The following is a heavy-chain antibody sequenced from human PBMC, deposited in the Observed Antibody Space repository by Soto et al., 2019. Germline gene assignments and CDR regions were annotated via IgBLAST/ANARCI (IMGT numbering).Heavy chain of an antibody. CDR2: ISAYNGNT. D-gene: IGHD2-21*01. V-gene: IGHV1-18*01. J-gene: IGHJ6*02. Sequence: QVQLVQSGAEVKKPGASVKVSCKASGYTFTSYGISWVRQAPGQGLEWMGWISAYNGNTNYAQKLQGRVTMTTDTXXSXAXMELRSLRSDDTAVYYCARGSQALWWSNHYYYGMDVWGQGTTVTVSS. CDR3: ARGSQALWWSNHYYYGMDV. CDR1: GYTFTSYG.